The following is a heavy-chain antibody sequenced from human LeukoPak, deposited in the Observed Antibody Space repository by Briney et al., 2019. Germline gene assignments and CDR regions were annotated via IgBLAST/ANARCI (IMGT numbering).Heavy chain of an antibody. CDR1: GYTFSGYY. Sequence: ASVKVSCKASGYTFSGYYMHWVRQAPGQGLEWMGWINPNSGGTNYAQKFQGRVTMTRDTSISTAYMELSRLRSDDTAVYYCAKSEFFFDTSGYYYVYAEYFQHWGQGSLVTVSS. V-gene: IGHV1-2*02. D-gene: IGHD3-22*01. CDR2: INPNSGGT. J-gene: IGHJ1*01. CDR3: AKSEFFFDTSGYYYVYAEYFQH.